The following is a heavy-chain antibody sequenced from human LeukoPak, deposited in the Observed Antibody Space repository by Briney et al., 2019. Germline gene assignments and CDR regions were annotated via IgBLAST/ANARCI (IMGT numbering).Heavy chain of an antibody. CDR2: IYYSGST. D-gene: IGHD2-21*02. CDR1: GGSMSNYY. J-gene: IGHJ3*02. V-gene: IGHV4-59*01. CDR3: ARVYCGGDCYPGDAFDI. Sequence: SETLSLTCTVSGGSMSNYYWSWIRQPPGKGLEWIGYIYYSGSTNYNPSLKSRVSISVDTSKNQLSLKLSSVTAADTAVYYCARVYCGGDCYPGDAFDIWGQGTMVTVSS.